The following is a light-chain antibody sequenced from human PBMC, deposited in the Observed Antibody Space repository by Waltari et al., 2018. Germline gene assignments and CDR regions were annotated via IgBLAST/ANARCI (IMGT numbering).Light chain of an antibody. V-gene: IGKV3-15*01. J-gene: IGKJ4*01. CDR1: QSIRSN. Sequence: EIVMTQSPATLSVSPGEGATLSCRASQSIRSNLAWYQQKPGQAPRLLIYRASTRATGIPARFSGSGSGTEYTLTISWLQSEDFAVYYCQQYNDWPLTFGGGTEVEVK. CDR3: QQYNDWPLT. CDR2: RAS.